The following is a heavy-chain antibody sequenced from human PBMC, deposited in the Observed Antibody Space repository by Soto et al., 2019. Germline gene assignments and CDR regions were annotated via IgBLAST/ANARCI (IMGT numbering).Heavy chain of an antibody. V-gene: IGHV1-18*01. CDR2: INTYNGNT. Sequence: ASVKVSCKASGYTFTNYGISWVRQAPGQGLEWMGWINTYNGNTNHAQKLQGRVTMTTDTSTSTAYMELRSLRSDDTAVYYCAREGSSGWYNYGMDVWGQGTTVTVSS. D-gene: IGHD6-19*01. CDR1: GYTFTNYG. CDR3: AREGSSGWYNYGMDV. J-gene: IGHJ6*02.